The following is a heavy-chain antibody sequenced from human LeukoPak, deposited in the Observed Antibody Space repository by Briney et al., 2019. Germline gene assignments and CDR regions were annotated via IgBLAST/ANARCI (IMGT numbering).Heavy chain of an antibody. V-gene: IGHV1-46*01. D-gene: IGHD3-22*01. Sequence: GASVKVSCKTSGYTFTTYYIHWVRQGPGQGLEWMGIINPSGGTTTYAQQFQGRVTMTRDTSTSTVYMEPNTLRSEDTAVYYCARGSNYYYDSSADYPRYWGQGTLVTVSS. CDR3: ARGSNYYYDSSADYPRY. J-gene: IGHJ4*02. CDR1: GYTFTTYY. CDR2: INPSGGTT.